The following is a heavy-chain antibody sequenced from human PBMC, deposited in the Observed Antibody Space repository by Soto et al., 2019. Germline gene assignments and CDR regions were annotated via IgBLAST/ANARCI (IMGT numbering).Heavy chain of an antibody. CDR3: ASAASTVVMMVGVGYTSDWFDP. J-gene: IGHJ5*02. V-gene: IGHV4-39*07. CDR1: GGSISSSSYY. CDR2: IYYSGST. D-gene: IGHD2-15*01. Sequence: SSETLSLTCTVSGGSISSSSYYWGWIRQPPGKGLEWICCIYYSGSTYYNPSLKFRVTISVDTSKNHFSLKLSSVTAADTAVYYCASAASTVVMMVGVGYTSDWFDPWGQGTLVTVSS.